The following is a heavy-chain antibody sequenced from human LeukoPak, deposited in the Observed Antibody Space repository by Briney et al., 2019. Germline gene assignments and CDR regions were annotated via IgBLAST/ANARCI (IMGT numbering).Heavy chain of an antibody. CDR3: ARGRLWWLRGPRLGYFDY. CDR2: ISAYNGNT. CDR1: GYTFTSYG. D-gene: IGHD5-12*01. Sequence: ASVKVSCKASGYTFTSYGISWVRQAPGQGLEWMGWISAYNGNTNYAQKLQGRVTMTTDTSTSTAYMELSSLRSEDTAVYYCARGRLWWLRGPRLGYFDYWGQGTLVTVSS. V-gene: IGHV1-18*01. J-gene: IGHJ4*02.